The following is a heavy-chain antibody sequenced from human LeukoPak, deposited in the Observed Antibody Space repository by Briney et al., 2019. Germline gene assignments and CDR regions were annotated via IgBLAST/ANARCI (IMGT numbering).Heavy chain of an antibody. Sequence: SVKVSCKASGGTFSSYAISWVRQAPGQGLEGMGRIIPIFGTANYAQKFQGRVTITTDESTSTAYMELSSLRSEDTAVYYCARYEGNYDFWSGYQNWGQGTLVTVSS. CDR1: GGTFSSYA. CDR2: IIPIFGTA. D-gene: IGHD3-3*01. V-gene: IGHV1-69*05. CDR3: ARYEGNYDFWSGYQN. J-gene: IGHJ4*02.